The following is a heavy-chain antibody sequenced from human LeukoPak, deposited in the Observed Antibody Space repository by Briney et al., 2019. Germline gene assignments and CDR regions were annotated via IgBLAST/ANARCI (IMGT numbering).Heavy chain of an antibody. CDR2: ISSDGSST. Sequence: GGSLRLSCAASGFTFSSYWMHWVRQCPGKGLVWVSGISSDGSSTSYADSVKGRFTISRDNAKNTVYLQMNSLRAEDTAVYHCATSRTFDYWGQGTLVTVSS. J-gene: IGHJ4*02. CDR1: GFTFSSYW. V-gene: IGHV3-74*01. CDR3: ATSRTFDY.